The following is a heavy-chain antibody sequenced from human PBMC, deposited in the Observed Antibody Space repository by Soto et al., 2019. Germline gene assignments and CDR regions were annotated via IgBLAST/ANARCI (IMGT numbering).Heavy chain of an antibody. J-gene: IGHJ2*01. Sequence: EVQLVESGGGLVQPGGSLRLSCEASGYIFSSYWMHWVRQAPGKGLVWVARTNNDGSSTTYADSVKGRFTISRDNAKTTLYLQMNSLRAEDTAVYYCARGMHGSRYFELWGRGTLVTVSS. CDR3: ARGMHGSRYFEL. CDR2: TNNDGSST. CDR1: GYIFSSYW. V-gene: IGHV3-74*01.